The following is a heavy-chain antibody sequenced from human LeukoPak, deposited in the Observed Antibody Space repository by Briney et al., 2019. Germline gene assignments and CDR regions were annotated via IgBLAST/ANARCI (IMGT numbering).Heavy chain of an antibody. CDR1: GGSINSGSYY. CDR2: IYTGGST. J-gene: IGHJ3*02. D-gene: IGHD2-21*02. Sequence: SQTLSLTCTASGGSINSGSYYWSWIRQPAGKGLEWIGRIYTGGSTNYNPSLKSRVTISIDTSKNQFSLKLDSVTAADTAVYYCARDWKTASLDAFDIWGQGTMVTVSS. V-gene: IGHV4-61*02. CDR3: ARDWKTASLDAFDI.